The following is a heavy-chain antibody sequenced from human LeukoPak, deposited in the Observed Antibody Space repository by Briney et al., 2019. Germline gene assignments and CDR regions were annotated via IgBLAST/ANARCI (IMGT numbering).Heavy chain of an antibody. CDR3: SRAGYSYGYAPDY. Sequence: ASVTVSCTASVYTFTSYDINWVRQATGQGLEWMGWMNPNSGNTGYAQKFQGRVTITRNTSISTAYMELSSLRSEDTAVYYCSRAGYSYGYAPDYWGQGTLVTVSS. CDR1: VYTFTSYD. V-gene: IGHV1-8*03. CDR2: MNPNSGNT. J-gene: IGHJ4*02. D-gene: IGHD5-18*01.